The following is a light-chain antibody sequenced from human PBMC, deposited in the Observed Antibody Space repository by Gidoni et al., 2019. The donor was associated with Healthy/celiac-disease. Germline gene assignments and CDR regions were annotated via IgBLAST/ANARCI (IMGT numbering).Light chain of an antibody. CDR1: SSDVGGYNY. V-gene: IGLV2-11*01. CDR3: CSYAGSYTWV. J-gene: IGLJ3*02. Sequence: QSALSHPRSVSGSPGPSVTISCTGTSSDVGGYNYVSWYQQHPGKAPKRMIYDVSKRPSGVPDRFSGSKSGNTASLTISGLQAEDEADYYCCSYAGSYTWVFGGGTKLTVL. CDR2: DVS.